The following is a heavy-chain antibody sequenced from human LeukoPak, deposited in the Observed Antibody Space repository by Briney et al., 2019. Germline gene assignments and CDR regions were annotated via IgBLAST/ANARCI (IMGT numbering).Heavy chain of an antibody. CDR3: ARSISSKYFDY. D-gene: IGHD5-24*01. V-gene: IGHV1-2*06. CDR1: GYTFTGYY. Sequence: ASVKVSCKASGYTFTGYYMHWVRQAPGQGLEWMGRTNPNSGGTNYAQKFQGRVTMTRDTSISTAYMELSRLRSDDTAVYYCARSISSKYFDYWGQGTLVTVSS. J-gene: IGHJ4*02. CDR2: TNPNSGGT.